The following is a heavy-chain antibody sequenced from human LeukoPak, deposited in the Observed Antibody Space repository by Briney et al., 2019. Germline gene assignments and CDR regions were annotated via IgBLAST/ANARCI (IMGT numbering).Heavy chain of an antibody. CDR2: IYYSGST. CDR1: GGSISSYY. Sequence: PSETLSLTCTVSGGSISSYYWSWIRQPPGKGLEWIGYIYYSGSTNYNPSLKSRVTISVDTSKNQFFLKLSSVTAADTAVYYCARSQKPIVVVITTADAFDIWGQGTMVTVSS. CDR3: ARSQKPIVVVITTADAFDI. J-gene: IGHJ3*02. V-gene: IGHV4-59*01. D-gene: IGHD3-22*01.